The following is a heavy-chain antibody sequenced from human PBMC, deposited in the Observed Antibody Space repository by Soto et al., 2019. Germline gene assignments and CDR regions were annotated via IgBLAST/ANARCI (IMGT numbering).Heavy chain of an antibody. CDR3: ARSRKDIVVVVAAYYFDY. V-gene: IGHV1-18*01. Sequence: QVQLVQSGAEVKKPGASVKVSCKASGYTFTSYGISWVRQAPGQGLEWMGWISAYNGNTNYAQKLQGRVTMTTDTSTRTAYMELRSMRSDDTAVYYCARSRKDIVVVVAAYYFDYWGQGTLVTVSS. CDR2: ISAYNGNT. J-gene: IGHJ4*02. CDR1: GYTFTSYG. D-gene: IGHD2-15*01.